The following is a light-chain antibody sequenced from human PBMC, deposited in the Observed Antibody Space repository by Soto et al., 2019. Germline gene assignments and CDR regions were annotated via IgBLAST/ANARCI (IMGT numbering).Light chain of an antibody. CDR3: QQYDNWPPWT. J-gene: IGKJ1*01. V-gene: IGKV3D-15*01. CDR2: GPS. CDR1: QSVSSN. Sequence: EIVMTQSPATLSVSPGERATLSCRASQSVSSNLAWYQQKPGQAPRLLVYGPSTRATGIPASFSGSGAGTEFTLTVSSLQSEDFAVYYCQQYDNWPPWTFGQGTKVEIK.